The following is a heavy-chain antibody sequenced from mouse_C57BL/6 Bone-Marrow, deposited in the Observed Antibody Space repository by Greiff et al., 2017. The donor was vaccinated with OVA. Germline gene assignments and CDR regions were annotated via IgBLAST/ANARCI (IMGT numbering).Heavy chain of an antibody. CDR2: ISDGGSYT. CDR1: GFTFSSYA. CDR3: ARVVYDDYYGEDY. D-gene: IGHD2-3*01. V-gene: IGHV5-4*03. Sequence: EVMLVESGGGLVKPGGSLKLSCAASGFTFSSYAMSWVRQTPEKRLEWVATISDGGSYTYYPENVKGRITISRDNAKNNLYRQMSHLKSEDTAMYYCARVVYDDYYGEDYWGQGPTLTVSS. J-gene: IGHJ2*01.